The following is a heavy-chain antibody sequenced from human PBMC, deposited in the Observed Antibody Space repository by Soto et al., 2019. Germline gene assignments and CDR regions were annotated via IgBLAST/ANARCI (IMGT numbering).Heavy chain of an antibody. CDR2: LNPSGST. D-gene: IGHD4-17*01. V-gene: IGHV4-34*01. J-gene: IGHJ4*02. Sequence: SETLSLTCAVYGGSFSGYYWSWIRQPPGKGLERPGELNPSGSTPYNPSLKSRVTISVHTSKTQFSPKLRPVTAADTAVYYCASLRWDYGDYDYWGQGTLVTVSS. CDR3: ASLRWDYGDYDY. CDR1: GGSFSGYY.